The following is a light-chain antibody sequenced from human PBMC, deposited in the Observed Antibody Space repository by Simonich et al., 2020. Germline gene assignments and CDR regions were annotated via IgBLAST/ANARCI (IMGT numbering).Light chain of an antibody. J-gene: IGKJ1*01. CDR1: QSVLSSSNNKNY. CDR2: WAS. Sequence: DIVMTQSPDSLAVSLGERATIHCKSSQSVLSSSNNKNYLAWYQQKPGQPPTLLIYWASTREAGGPDRCSGSGSGTDFTLTISSLQAEDVAVYYCQQYYSTPRTFGQGTKVEIK. V-gene: IGKV4-1*01. CDR3: QQYYSTPRT.